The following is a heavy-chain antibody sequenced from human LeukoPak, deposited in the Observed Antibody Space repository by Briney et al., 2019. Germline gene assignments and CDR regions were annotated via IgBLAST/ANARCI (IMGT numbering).Heavy chain of an antibody. D-gene: IGHD3-10*01. CDR1: GFTFSSYG. Sequence: GGSLRLSCAASGFTFSSYGISWVRQAPGKGLEWVSAISGSGGSTYYADSVKGRFTISRDNSKNTLYLQMNSLRAEDTAVYYCAKEPVRGVIQNWLDPWGQGTLVTVSS. CDR2: ISGSGGST. V-gene: IGHV3-23*01. CDR3: AKEPVRGVIQNWLDP. J-gene: IGHJ5*02.